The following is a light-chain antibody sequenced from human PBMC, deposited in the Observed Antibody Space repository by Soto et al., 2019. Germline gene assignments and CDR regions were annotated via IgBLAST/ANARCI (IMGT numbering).Light chain of an antibody. V-gene: IGLV1-44*01. CDR3: AAWDDSLKGWV. CDR2: SNS. J-gene: IGLJ3*02. Sequence: QSVLTQPPSASATPGQRVTISCSGSSSNIGKNTVNWYQQLSGTAPKLLIHSNSQRPSGVPDRFSGSKSGTSASLAISGLQSEDEADYYCAAWDDSLKGWVFGGGTQLTVL. CDR1: SSNIGKNT.